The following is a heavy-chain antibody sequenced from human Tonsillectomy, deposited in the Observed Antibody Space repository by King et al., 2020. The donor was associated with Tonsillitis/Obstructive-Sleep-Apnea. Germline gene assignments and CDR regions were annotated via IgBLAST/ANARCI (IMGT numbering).Heavy chain of an antibody. J-gene: IGHJ4*02. CDR1: GGSFSGYY. CDR2: INHSGST. Sequence: VQLPQWGAGLLKPSETLSLTCAVYGGSFSGYYWSWIRQPPGKGLEWIGEINHSGSTNYNPSLKSRVTISVDTSKNQFSLKLSSVTAADTAVYYCARGDTMVRGVITYWGQGTLVTVSS. V-gene: IGHV4-34*01. D-gene: IGHD3-10*01. CDR3: ARGDTMVRGVITY.